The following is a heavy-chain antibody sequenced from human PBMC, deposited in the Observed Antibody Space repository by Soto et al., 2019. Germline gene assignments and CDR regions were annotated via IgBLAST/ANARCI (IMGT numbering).Heavy chain of an antibody. V-gene: IGHV1-2*02. CDR2: ITPQSGEI. Sequence: QVHLVQSGAEVKRPGDSVKVSCKASGYTFTDYHLHWVRQAPGQGLEWMGRITPQSGEIYYSPKFQGRVTLTRDTSISTGYMELTTLTFDDTAVYYCARAPTPGPTGDLDYWGQGTLATVSP. D-gene: IGHD1-1*01. CDR3: ARAPTPGPTGDLDY. J-gene: IGHJ4*02. CDR1: GYTFTDYH.